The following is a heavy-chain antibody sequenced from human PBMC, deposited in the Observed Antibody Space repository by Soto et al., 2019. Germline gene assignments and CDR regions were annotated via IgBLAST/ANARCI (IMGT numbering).Heavy chain of an antibody. D-gene: IGHD6-6*01. CDR1: GFKFSDDG. CDR2: ISTYNHNT. J-gene: IGHJ4*02. V-gene: IGHV1-18*01. Sequence: QLVQSGAEVKRPGASVRVSCKASGFKFSDDGISWVRQAPGQGLEWMGWISTYNHNTNYAQTFQGRVTMTTDTSAGIGYMELCSLRSDDTAIYYCARDDYSSSAPLDYWGQGTLVTVSS. CDR3: ARDDYSSSAPLDY.